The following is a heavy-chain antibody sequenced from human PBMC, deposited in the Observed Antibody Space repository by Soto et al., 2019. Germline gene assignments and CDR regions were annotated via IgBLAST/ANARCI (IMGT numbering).Heavy chain of an antibody. J-gene: IGHJ3*02. CDR3: VKDRVEMATMSGAQNAFDI. CDR2: VSRNGENT. Sequence: GGSLRLSCSASGFTFSSYAMHWVRQAPGSGLEHVSAVSRNGENTYYADSVKDRFIISRDSPKNTLYLQMSSLRPEDTAVYYCVKDRVEMATMSGAQNAFDIWGQGTMVTVSS. V-gene: IGHV3-64D*08. CDR1: GFTFSSYA. D-gene: IGHD5-12*01.